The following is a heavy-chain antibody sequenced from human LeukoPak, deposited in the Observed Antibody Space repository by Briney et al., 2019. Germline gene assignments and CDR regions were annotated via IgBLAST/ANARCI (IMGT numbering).Heavy chain of an antibody. D-gene: IGHD3-10*01. CDR2: IYTSGSI. CDR3: ARGFTMVRGPYGWFDP. V-gene: IGHV4-4*07. Sequence: SQTLSLTCTVSNDSISSYYWSWIRQPAGKGLEWLGRIYTSGSINYNPSLQSRGTESVDPSKKQFTLKLSSVTAADTAVYYCARGFTMVRGPYGWFDPWGQGALVTVSS. CDR1: NDSISSYY. J-gene: IGHJ5*02.